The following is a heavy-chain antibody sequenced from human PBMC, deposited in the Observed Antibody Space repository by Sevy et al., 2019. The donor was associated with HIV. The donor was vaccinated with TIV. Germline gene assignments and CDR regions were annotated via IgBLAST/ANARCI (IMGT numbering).Heavy chain of an antibody. CDR3: ARDSIPLVQGVIITPYYYGMDV. CDR2: ISAYNGNT. V-gene: IGHV1-18*01. CDR1: GYTFTSYG. Sequence: ASVKVSCKASGYTFTSYGISWVRQAPGQGLEWMGWISAYNGNTNYAQKLQGRVTMTTDKSTSTAYMELRSLGSDDTAVYYCARDSIPLVQGVIITPYYYGMDVWGQGTTVTVSS. J-gene: IGHJ6*02. D-gene: IGHD3-10*01.